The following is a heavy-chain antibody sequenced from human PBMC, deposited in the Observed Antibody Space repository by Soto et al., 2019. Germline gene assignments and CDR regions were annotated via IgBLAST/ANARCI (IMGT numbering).Heavy chain of an antibody. CDR1: GGSISSSSYY. V-gene: IGHV4-39*01. CDR2: IYYSGST. J-gene: IGHJ4*02. D-gene: IGHD3-22*01. Sequence: NPSETLSLTCTVSGGSISSSSYYWGWIRQPPGKGLEWIGSIYYSGSTYYNPSLKSRVTISVDTSKNQFSLKLSSVTAADTAVYYCATTYYYDSSGFDYWGQGTLVTVSS. CDR3: ATTYYYDSSGFDY.